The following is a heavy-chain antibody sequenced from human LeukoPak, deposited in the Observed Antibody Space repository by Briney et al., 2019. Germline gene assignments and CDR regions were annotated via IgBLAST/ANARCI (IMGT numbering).Heavy chain of an antibody. J-gene: IGHJ4*02. CDR3: ARNRPFDY. Sequence: GGSLRLSCAASGFTFSSYAMSWVRQAPGKGLEWVSVIYSGGSTYYADSVKGRFTISRDNSKNTLYLQMNSLRAEDTAVYYCARNRPFDYWGQGTLVTVSS. CDR1: GFTFSSYA. V-gene: IGHV3-23*03. CDR2: IYSGGST.